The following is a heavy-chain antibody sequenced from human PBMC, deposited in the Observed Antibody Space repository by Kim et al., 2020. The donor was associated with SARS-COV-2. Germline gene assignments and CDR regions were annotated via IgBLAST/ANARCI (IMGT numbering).Heavy chain of an antibody. Sequence: SETLSLTCTVSGGSISSYYWSWIRQPPGKGLEWIGYIYYSGSTNYNPSLKSRVTISVDTSKNQFSLKLSSVTAADTAVYYCARGWHTHYGMDVWGQGTTVTVSS. D-gene: IGHD2-15*01. CDR3: ARGWHTHYGMDV. CDR1: GGSISSYY. J-gene: IGHJ6*02. CDR2: IYYSGST. V-gene: IGHV4-59*01.